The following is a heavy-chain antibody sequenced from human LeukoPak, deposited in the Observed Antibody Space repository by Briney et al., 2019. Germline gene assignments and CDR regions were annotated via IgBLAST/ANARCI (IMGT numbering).Heavy chain of an antibody. Sequence: SETLSLTCNVSGYSISSGYYWVWIRQPPGKGLEWIGSIYHSGSTYYNPSLKSRVTISVDTSKNQFSLKLSSVTAADTAVYYCARDQPYLDVWGKGTTVTVSS. J-gene: IGHJ6*03. CDR1: GYSISSGYY. CDR3: ARDQPYLDV. V-gene: IGHV4-38-2*02. CDR2: IYHSGST.